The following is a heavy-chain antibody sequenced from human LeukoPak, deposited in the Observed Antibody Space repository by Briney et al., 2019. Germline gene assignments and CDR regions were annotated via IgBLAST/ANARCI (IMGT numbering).Heavy chain of an antibody. CDR1: GFTFSSYA. Sequence: GGSLRLSCAASGFTFSSYAMSWVRQAPGKGLEWVSGISGSDGSTNYADSVKGRFTISRENSKNTLYLQMSSLRDEDTAVYYCARDRGQLVIPFFFDYWGQGILVTVSS. V-gene: IGHV3-23*01. J-gene: IGHJ4*02. CDR2: ISGSDGST. CDR3: ARDRGQLVIPFFFDY. D-gene: IGHD3-9*01.